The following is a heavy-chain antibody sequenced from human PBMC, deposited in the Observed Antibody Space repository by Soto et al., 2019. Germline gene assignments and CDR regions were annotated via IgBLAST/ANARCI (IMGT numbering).Heavy chain of an antibody. CDR2: IIPILGIA. CDR1: GGTFSSYT. J-gene: IGHJ5*02. CDR3: ARGSTVEIGFDP. Sequence: QVQLVQSGAEVKKPGSSVKVSCKASGGTFSSYTISWVRQAPGQGLEWMGRIIPILGIANYAQKFQGRVTITADKSTSTAYRELSSLRSEDTAVYYWARGSTVEIGFDPWGQGTLVTVSS. V-gene: IGHV1-69*02. D-gene: IGHD3-10*01.